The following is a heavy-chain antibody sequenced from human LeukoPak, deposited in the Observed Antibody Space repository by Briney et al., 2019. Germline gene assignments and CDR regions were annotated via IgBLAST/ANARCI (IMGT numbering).Heavy chain of an antibody. D-gene: IGHD2-21*02. CDR3: ARYAVTAIHVFDI. J-gene: IGHJ3*02. V-gene: IGHV1-2*06. Sequence: ASVKVSCKASGYTFTGYYMHWVRQAPGQGLEWMGRINPNSGGTNYAQKFQGRVTMTRDTSISTAYMELSRLRSDDTAVYYCARYAVTAIHVFDIWGQGTMVTVSS. CDR1: GYTFTGYY. CDR2: INPNSGGT.